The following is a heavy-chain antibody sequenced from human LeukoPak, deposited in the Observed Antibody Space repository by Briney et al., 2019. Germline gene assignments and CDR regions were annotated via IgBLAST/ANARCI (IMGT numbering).Heavy chain of an antibody. D-gene: IGHD4/OR15-4a*01. Sequence: SETLSLTCTVAGGSISSYYSSWIRQPPGKGLEWIGYIYYIGSTTYNPSLKSRVTISVDTSKNQFSLKLSSVTAADTAVYYCARDRTIDYFDDWGQGTLVTVSS. J-gene: IGHJ4*02. CDR3: ARDRTIDYFDD. CDR1: GGSISSYY. CDR2: IYYIGST. V-gene: IGHV4-59*01.